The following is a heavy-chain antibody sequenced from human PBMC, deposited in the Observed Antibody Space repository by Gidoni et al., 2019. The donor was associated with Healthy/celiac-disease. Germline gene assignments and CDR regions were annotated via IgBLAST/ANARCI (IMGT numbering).Heavy chain of an antibody. CDR3: AKALQMSVAGTFDY. Sequence: EVQLVESGGGLVPPGRSLRLSCAASGFTFDDYAMHWVRQAPGKGLEWVSGISWNSGSIGYADSVKGRFTISRDNAKNSLYLQMNSLRAEDTALYYCAKALQMSVAGTFDYWGQGTLVTVSS. D-gene: IGHD6-19*01. CDR2: ISWNSGSI. J-gene: IGHJ4*02. V-gene: IGHV3-9*01. CDR1: GFTFDDYA.